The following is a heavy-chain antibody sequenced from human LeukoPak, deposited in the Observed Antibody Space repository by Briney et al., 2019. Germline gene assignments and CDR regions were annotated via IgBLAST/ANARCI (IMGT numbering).Heavy chain of an antibody. CDR1: GFTFSSYG. Sequence: TGGSLRLSCAAPGFTFSSYGMHWVRQAPGKGLEWVAFIRYDGSNKYYADSVKGRFTISRDNSKNTLYLQMNSLRAEDTAVYYCAKDPHDYGDYPPANWFDPWGQGTLVTVSS. CDR3: AKDPHDYGDYPPANWFDP. J-gene: IGHJ5*02. V-gene: IGHV3-30*02. D-gene: IGHD4-17*01. CDR2: IRYDGSNK.